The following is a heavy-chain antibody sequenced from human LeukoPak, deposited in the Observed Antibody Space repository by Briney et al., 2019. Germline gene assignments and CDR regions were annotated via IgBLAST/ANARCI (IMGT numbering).Heavy chain of an antibody. V-gene: IGHV1-2*04. Sequence: GASVKVSCKASGYTFTGYYMHWVRQAPGQGLEWMGWINPNSGGTNYAQKFQGWVTMTRDTSISTAYMELSRLRSDDTAVYYCARGGDKEEQLFPYYYGMDVWGQGTTVTVSS. CDR3: ARGGDKEEQLFPYYYGMDV. D-gene: IGHD2-21*01. CDR2: INPNSGGT. J-gene: IGHJ6*02. CDR1: GYTFTGYY.